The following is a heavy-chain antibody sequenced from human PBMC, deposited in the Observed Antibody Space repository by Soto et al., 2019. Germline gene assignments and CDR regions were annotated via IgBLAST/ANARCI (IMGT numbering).Heavy chain of an antibody. J-gene: IGHJ4*02. Sequence: EVQLVESGGSLVQPGGSRKLSCAAFGFTLTSLGINWVPQAPGKGLGWFSYISGSSSSLYYAASVKARFTISRDNAKNSLYLQMNNLRAEDTAVYYCARDVGGSPWDYWGRGTLVTVSS. V-gene: IGHV3-48*01. D-gene: IGHD3-3*01. CDR3: ARDVGGSPWDY. CDR1: GFTLTSLG. CDR2: ISGSSSSL.